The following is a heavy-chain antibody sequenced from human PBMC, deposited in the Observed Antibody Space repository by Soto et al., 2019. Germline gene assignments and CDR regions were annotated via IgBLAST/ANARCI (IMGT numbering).Heavy chain of an antibody. CDR2: IRSKAYGGTT. J-gene: IGHJ4*02. CDR3: TRVGTDDFWSGYYYCDY. D-gene: IGHD3-3*01. Sequence: PGGSLRLSCTASGFTFGDYAMSWVRQAPGKGLEWVGFIRSKAYGGTTEYAASVKGRFTISRDDSKSIAYLQMNSLKTEDTAVYYCTRVGTDDFWSGYYYCDYWGQGTLVTVSS. CDR1: GFTFGDYA. V-gene: IGHV3-49*04.